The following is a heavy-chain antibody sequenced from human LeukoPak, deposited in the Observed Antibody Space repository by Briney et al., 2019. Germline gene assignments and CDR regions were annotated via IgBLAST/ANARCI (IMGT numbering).Heavy chain of an antibody. D-gene: IGHD3-3*01. CDR2: IYHSGST. Sequence: PSETLSLTCTVSGYSISSGYYWGWIRQPPGKGLEWIGSIYHSGSTYYNPSLKSRVTISVDTSKNQFSLKLSSVTAADTAVYYCARGFNYYYYYYMDVWGKGTTVTVSS. CDR1: GYSISSGYY. V-gene: IGHV4-38-2*02. J-gene: IGHJ6*03. CDR3: ARGFNYYYYYYMDV.